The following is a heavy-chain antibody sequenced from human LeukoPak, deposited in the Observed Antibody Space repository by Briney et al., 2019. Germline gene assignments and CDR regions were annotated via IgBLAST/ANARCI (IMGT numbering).Heavy chain of an antibody. CDR2: INPNSGGT. J-gene: IGHJ5*02. CDR1: RYTFTGYY. V-gene: IGHV1-2*02. CDR3: ARDCTAAGTNWFDP. Sequence: GASVKVSCKASRYTFTGYYMHWVRQAPGQGLEWMGWINPNSGGTNYAQKFQGRVTMTRDTSISTAYMELSRLRSDDTAVYYCARDCTAAGTNWFDPWGQGTLVTVSS. D-gene: IGHD6-13*01.